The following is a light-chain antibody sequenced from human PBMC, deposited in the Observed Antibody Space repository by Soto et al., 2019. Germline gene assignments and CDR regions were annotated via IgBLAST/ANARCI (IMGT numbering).Light chain of an antibody. Sequence: PGDTATLSCRASQPVSGNYLAWYHQKPGQAPRLLIHSASSMATGIPDRFSASGTGTDFTLTISRLEPEDFAVYYCQQYSASPRTFGQGTRVDIK. J-gene: IGKJ3*01. CDR3: QQYSASPRT. CDR1: QPVSGNY. CDR2: SAS. V-gene: IGKV3-20*01.